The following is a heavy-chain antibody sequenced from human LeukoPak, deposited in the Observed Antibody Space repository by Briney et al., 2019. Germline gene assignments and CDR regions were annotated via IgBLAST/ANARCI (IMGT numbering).Heavy chain of an antibody. J-gene: IGHJ4*02. Sequence: ASVKVSCKTSGYTFNGYYMHWVRQAPGQGLEWMGWINPNTGGTNYAQKFQGRVTVTRDTSISTGYMELSRLRSDDTAVYYCARVAAVAGTECGYWGQGTLVTVSS. V-gene: IGHV1-2*02. CDR1: GYTFNGYY. CDR2: INPNTGGT. D-gene: IGHD6-19*01. CDR3: ARVAAVAGTECGY.